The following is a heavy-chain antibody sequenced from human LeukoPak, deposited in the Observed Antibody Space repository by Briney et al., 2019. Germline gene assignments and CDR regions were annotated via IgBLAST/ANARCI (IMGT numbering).Heavy chain of an antibody. Sequence: PSETLSFTGTVSGGSISSYYWSWIRKPPGKGLEGIGYIYYSGSTNYNPSLKSRVTISVDTSKNQFSLKLSSVTAADTAVYYCARGPLTIFGVVPPFDIWGQGTMVTVSS. V-gene: IGHV4-59*01. D-gene: IGHD3-3*01. CDR2: IYYSGST. CDR1: GGSISSYY. CDR3: ARGPLTIFGVVPPFDI. J-gene: IGHJ3*02.